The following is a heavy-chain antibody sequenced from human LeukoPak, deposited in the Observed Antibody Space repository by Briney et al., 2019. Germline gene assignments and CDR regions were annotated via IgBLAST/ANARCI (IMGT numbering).Heavy chain of an antibody. CDR2: IRYDGRNK. Sequence: GGSLRLSCAASGFSFSDYAMHWVRQAPGKGLGWLTFIRYDGRNKYYADSLKGRFTISRDDSKNTLYLQMNSLRADDTAVYYCAREAFVKSGYYPLDYWGQGTLVTVSS. CDR3: AREAFVKSGYYPLDY. CDR1: GFSFSDYA. V-gene: IGHV3-30*02. D-gene: IGHD3-22*01. J-gene: IGHJ4*02.